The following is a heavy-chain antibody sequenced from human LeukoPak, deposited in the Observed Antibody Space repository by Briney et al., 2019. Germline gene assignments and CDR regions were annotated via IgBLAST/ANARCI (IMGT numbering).Heavy chain of an antibody. Sequence: PSETLSLTCTVSGASMSNSCWSWIRQPAGKGLEWIGRIYSSGRTNYNPSLKSRVTLSIDTSNNQFSLKLTSVTAADTALYYCARAPAGCGGTCSFDYWGQGTLVTVSS. CDR2: IYSSGRT. D-gene: IGHD2-15*01. CDR1: GASMSNSC. V-gene: IGHV4-4*07. CDR3: ARAPAGCGGTCSFDY. J-gene: IGHJ4*02.